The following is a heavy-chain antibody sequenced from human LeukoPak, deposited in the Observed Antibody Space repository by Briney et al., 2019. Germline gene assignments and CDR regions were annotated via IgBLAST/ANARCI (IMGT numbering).Heavy chain of an antibody. V-gene: IGHV3-23*01. J-gene: IGHJ4*02. D-gene: IGHD6-19*01. CDR1: GFTFSSYA. CDR3: AKARGTTGWLPYFDY. Sequence: GGSLRLSCSASGFTFSSYAMSWVRQAPGKGLEWISSVNDGGDNTYYADYLRGRFTVSRDNSRNTLWLQMNSLRAEDTAIYYCAKARGTTGWLPYFDYWGQGALVTVSS. CDR2: VNDGGDNT.